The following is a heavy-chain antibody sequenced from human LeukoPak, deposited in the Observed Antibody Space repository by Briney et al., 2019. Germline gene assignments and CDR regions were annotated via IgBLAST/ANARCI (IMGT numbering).Heavy chain of an antibody. Sequence: GGFLILSCAASGFTFDDYAMHWVRQAPGKGVERVSGISWNSGSIGYACSVTGPFNISRDNAKNSLYLQMNSLRTEDTALYYCAKGPYSSGWYSYYFDYWGQGTLVTVSS. J-gene: IGHJ4*02. CDR3: AKGPYSSGWYSYYFDY. V-gene: IGHV3-9*01. CDR2: ISWNSGSI. CDR1: GFTFDDYA. D-gene: IGHD6-19*01.